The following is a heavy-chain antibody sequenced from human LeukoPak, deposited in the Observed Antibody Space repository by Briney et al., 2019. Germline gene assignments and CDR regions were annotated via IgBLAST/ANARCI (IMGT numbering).Heavy chain of an antibody. CDR2: IYHSGST. D-gene: IGHD7-27*01. CDR1: GGSISSGGYS. J-gene: IGHJ5*02. Sequence: SQTLSLTCAISGGSISSGGYSWTCIRQPPGKGLESIGCIYHSGSTYYKPSLKSRVTISVDRSKNQFSLKLTSVTAADTAVYYCAREDDTGNWFDPWGQGTLVTVSS. V-gene: IGHV4-30-2*01. CDR3: AREDDTGNWFDP.